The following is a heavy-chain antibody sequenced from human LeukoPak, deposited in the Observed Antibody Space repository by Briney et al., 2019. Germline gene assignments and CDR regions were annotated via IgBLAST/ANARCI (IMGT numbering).Heavy chain of an antibody. J-gene: IGHJ5*02. V-gene: IGHV3-64*01. CDR3: ARDHDFWSGRGPWFDP. D-gene: IGHD3-3*01. Sequence: PGGSLRLSCAASGFTFSSYAMHWVRQAPGKGLEYVSHISSNGGSTYYANSVKGRFTISRDNSKNTLYLQMGSLRAEDMAVYYCARDHDFWSGRGPWFDPWGQGTLVTVSS. CDR2: ISSNGGST. CDR1: GFTFSSYA.